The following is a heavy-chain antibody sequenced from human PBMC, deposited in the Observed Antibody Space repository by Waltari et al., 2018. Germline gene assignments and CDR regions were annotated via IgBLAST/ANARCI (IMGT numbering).Heavy chain of an antibody. CDR1: GGSTSTYY. D-gene: IGHD1-26*01. CDR2: IHYSGSS. CDR3: ARADTSTSYFYYYMDV. V-gene: IGHV4-59*01. J-gene: IGHJ6*03. Sequence: QVQLQESGPGLVKPSETLSLTCTVSGGSTSTYYWSWVRQSPGKGLEWIGYIHYSGSSVDNPSRRSRVAISLDTPNNQFSLRLRSGTAADAAIYYCARADTSTSYFYYYMDVWGKGTTVTVSS.